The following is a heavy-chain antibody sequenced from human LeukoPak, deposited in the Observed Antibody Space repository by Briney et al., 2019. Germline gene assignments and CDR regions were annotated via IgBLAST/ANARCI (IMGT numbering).Heavy chain of an antibody. CDR2: ISSTSRTI. CDR3: ARDICISTSCSYGMDV. CDR1: GFTFSSYS. J-gene: IGHJ6*02. Sequence: PGGSLRLSCAASGFTFSSYSMNWVRQAPGKGLEWVSYISSTSRTIYYADSVKGRFTISRDNAKNSLYLQTNSLRDEDTAVYYCARDICISTSCSYGMDVWGQGTSVTVSS. D-gene: IGHD2-2*01. V-gene: IGHV3-48*02.